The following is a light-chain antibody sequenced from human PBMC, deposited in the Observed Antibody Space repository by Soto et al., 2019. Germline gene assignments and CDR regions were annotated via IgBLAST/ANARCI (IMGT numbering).Light chain of an antibody. CDR1: QSVSSY. V-gene: IGKV3-11*01. CDR2: DAS. Sequence: EIVLTHSAATLSLSPGERATLSCRASQSVSSYLAWYQQKPGQPPRLLIYDASNRATGIPARFSGSGSGTDFTLTISSLEPEDFAVYYCQQRSNWPRTFGQGTRLEIK. CDR3: QQRSNWPRT. J-gene: IGKJ5*01.